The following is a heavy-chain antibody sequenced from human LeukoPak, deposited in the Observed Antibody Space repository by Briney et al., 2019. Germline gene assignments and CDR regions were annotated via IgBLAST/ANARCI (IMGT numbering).Heavy chain of an antibody. CDR3: ARDYYDSSGYYLGYFQH. Sequence: PGGSLRLSCAASGFTFSSYWMHWVRQAPGKGLVWVSRINSDGSSTSYADSVKGRFTISRDNAKNTLYLQMNSLRAEDTAVYYCARDYYDSSGYYLGYFQHWGQGTLVTVSS. CDR1: GFTFSSYW. V-gene: IGHV3-74*01. J-gene: IGHJ1*01. CDR2: INSDGSST. D-gene: IGHD3-22*01.